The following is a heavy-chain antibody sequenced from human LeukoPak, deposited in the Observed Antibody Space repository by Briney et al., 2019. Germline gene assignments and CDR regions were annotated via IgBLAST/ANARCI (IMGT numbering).Heavy chain of an antibody. CDR3: ARDNSIGGRGWWFDP. J-gene: IGHJ5*02. D-gene: IGHD4-23*01. CDR1: GYTFTRYY. V-gene: IGHV1-46*01. CDR2: INPTGGST. Sequence: ASVKVSCKASGYTFTRYYMHWVRQAPGQGLEWMGLINPTGGSTGYAQKFQGRVTMTRDMSTSTDYMELSSLRSEDTAIYYCARDNSIGGRGWWFDPWGQGTLVTVSS.